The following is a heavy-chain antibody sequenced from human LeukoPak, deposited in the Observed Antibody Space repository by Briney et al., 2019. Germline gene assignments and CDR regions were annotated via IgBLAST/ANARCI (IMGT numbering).Heavy chain of an antibody. CDR1: GFTFSSYG. Sequence: GGSLRLSCAASGFTFSSYGMSWVRQAPGKGLEWVSAISGSGGSTYYADSVKGRFTISRDNSDHMLYLQMNSLRAEGTAVYYCAKDVAAFDIWGQGTMVTVSS. J-gene: IGHJ3*02. V-gene: IGHV3-23*01. D-gene: IGHD2-15*01. CDR3: AKDVAAFDI. CDR2: ISGSGGST.